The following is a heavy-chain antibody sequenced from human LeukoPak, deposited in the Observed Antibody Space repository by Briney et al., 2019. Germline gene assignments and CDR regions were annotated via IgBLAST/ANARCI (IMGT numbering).Heavy chain of an antibody. V-gene: IGHV1-69*05. CDR1: GGTFSSYA. Sequence: SSVKVSCKASGGTFSSYAISWVRQAPGQGLEWMGGIIPIFGTANYAQKFQGRVTITTDESTSTAYMELSSLRSEDTAVYYCARSRDPDSGSPDYYWGQGTLVAASS. D-gene: IGHD1-26*01. CDR3: ARSRDPDSGSPDYY. J-gene: IGHJ4*02. CDR2: IIPIFGTA.